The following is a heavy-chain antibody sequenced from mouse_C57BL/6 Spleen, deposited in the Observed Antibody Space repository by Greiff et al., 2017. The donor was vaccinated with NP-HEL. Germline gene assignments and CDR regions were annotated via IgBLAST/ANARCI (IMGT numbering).Heavy chain of an antibody. V-gene: IGHV1-81*01. CDR3: AGSGTRGAMDY. Sequence: QVQLKESGAELARPGASVKLSCKASGYTFTSYGISWVKQRTGQGLEWIGEIYPRSGNTYYNEKFKGKATLTADKSSSTAYMELRSLTSEDSAVYFCAGSGTRGAMDYWGQGTSVAVSS. CDR2: IYPRSGNT. D-gene: IGHD4-1*01. CDR1: GYTFTSYG. J-gene: IGHJ4*01.